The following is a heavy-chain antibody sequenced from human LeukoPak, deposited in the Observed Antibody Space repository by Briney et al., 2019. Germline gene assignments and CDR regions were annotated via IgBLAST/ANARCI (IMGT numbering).Heavy chain of an antibody. Sequence: ASVKVSCKASGYTFTSYDINWVRQATGQGLEWMGWMNPNSGNTGYAQKFQGRVTMTRNTSISTAYMELSSLRSEDTAVYYCARVLGLSIAARGDYWGQGTLVTVSS. J-gene: IGHJ4*02. D-gene: IGHD6-6*01. V-gene: IGHV1-8*01. CDR3: ARVLGLSIAARGDY. CDR1: GYTFTSYD. CDR2: MNPNSGNT.